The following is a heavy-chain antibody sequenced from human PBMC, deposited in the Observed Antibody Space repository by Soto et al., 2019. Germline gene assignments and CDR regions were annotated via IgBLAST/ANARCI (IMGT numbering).Heavy chain of an antibody. CDR2: INTKTGGT. Sequence: QVHLVQSGAEVKKPGASVKVSCKASGYSFTDYYMHWVRQAPGQGLEWMGWINTKTGGTNYAQRVQGRVTMTGDTSINPAYMELSRLRSDDTDVYYCARVGPTGWFDPWGQGTVVTVSS. CDR3: ARVGPTGWFDP. CDR1: GYSFTDYY. V-gene: IGHV1-2*02. J-gene: IGHJ5*02.